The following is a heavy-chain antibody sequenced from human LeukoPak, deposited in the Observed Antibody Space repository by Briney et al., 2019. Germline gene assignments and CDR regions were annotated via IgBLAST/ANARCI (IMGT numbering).Heavy chain of an antibody. CDR1: GGTFSSYA. Sequence: GASVKVSCKASGGTFSSYAISWVRQAPGQGLEWMGGIIPIFGTANYAQKFQGRVTITTDESTSTAYMELSSLRSEETAVYYCARAPTIAARRNWFDPWGQGTLVTVSS. J-gene: IGHJ5*02. CDR3: ARAPTIAARRNWFDP. D-gene: IGHD6-6*01. CDR2: IIPIFGTA. V-gene: IGHV1-69*05.